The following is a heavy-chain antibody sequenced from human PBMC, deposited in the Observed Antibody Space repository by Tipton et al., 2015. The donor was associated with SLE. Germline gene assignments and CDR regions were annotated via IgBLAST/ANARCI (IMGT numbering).Heavy chain of an antibody. CDR1: GFSVSSNY. CDR2: IFVGGAT. J-gene: IGHJ4*02. CDR3: VRDPTVGAVHPPDKFDF. D-gene: IGHD1-26*01. Sequence: QLVQSGGDLVQPGDSLRLSCAASGFSVSSNYMSWVRQAPGRGLEWVSVIFVGGATFHADSVKGRFTISRDNSKNTLYLQMNSLRAEDTAVYYCVRDPTVGAVHPPDKFDFWGQGTLVTVSS. V-gene: IGHV3-53*01.